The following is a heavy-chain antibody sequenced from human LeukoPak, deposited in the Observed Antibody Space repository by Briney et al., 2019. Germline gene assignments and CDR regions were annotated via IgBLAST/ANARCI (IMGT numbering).Heavy chain of an antibody. Sequence: QSGGSLRLSCAASGFTFSSYAMSWVRQAPGKGLGWVSAISGSGGSTYYADSVKGRFTISRDNSKNTLYLQMNSLRAEGTAVYYCAKDCDPTYYYGSGSHDYWGQGTLVTVSS. D-gene: IGHD3-10*01. CDR2: ISGSGGST. J-gene: IGHJ4*02. CDR3: AKDCDPTYYYGSGSHDY. V-gene: IGHV3-23*01. CDR1: GFTFSSYA.